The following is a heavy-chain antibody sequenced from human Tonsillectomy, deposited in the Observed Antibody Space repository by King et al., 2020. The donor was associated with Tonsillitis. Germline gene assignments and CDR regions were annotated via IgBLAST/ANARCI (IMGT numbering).Heavy chain of an antibody. CDR1: GGSISRYY. CDR2: IYYSGST. D-gene: IGHD3-10*01. CDR3: ARNFGSGSYDVAFDI. Sequence: VQLQESGPGLLKPSETLSLTCTVSGGSISRYYWSWIRQPPGKGLEWIGYIYYSGSTNYNPSLKSRVTISVDTSKNQFSLKLSSVTAADTAVFYCARNFGSGSYDVAFDIWGQGTMVTVSS. V-gene: IGHV4-59*08. J-gene: IGHJ3*02.